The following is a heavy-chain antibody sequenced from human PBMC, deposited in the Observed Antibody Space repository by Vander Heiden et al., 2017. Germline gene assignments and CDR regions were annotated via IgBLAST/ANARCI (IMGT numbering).Heavy chain of an antibody. CDR3: AKDVYCSGGSCHFGMDV. CDR1: GFTFDDYA. Sequence: EAQLVESGGGLVQPGRSLRLPCAASGFTFDDYAMHWVRQAPGKGLEWVSGIGWNSDNIDYADSVKGRFTISRDNAKNSLYLQMNSLRPEDTALYYCAKDVYCSGGSCHFGMDVWGQGTTVTVSS. J-gene: IGHJ6*02. V-gene: IGHV3-9*01. CDR2: IGWNSDNI. D-gene: IGHD2-15*01.